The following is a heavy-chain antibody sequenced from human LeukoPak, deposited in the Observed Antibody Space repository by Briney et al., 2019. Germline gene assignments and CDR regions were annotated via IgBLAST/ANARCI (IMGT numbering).Heavy chain of an antibody. J-gene: IGHJ4*02. V-gene: IGHV4-59*01. CDR3: ARGKVVPAAFDY. Sequence: SETLSLTCTVSGGSISSYYWSWIRQPPGKGLEWIGYIYYRGSTNYNPSLKSRVTISVDTSKNQFSLKLSSVTAADTAVYYCARGKVVPAAFDYWGQGTLVTVSS. CDR1: GGSISSYY. CDR2: IYYRGST. D-gene: IGHD2-2*01.